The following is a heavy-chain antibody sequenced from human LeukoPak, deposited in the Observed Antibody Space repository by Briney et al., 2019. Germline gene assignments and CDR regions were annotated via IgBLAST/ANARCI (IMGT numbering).Heavy chain of an antibody. V-gene: IGHV3-7*01. Sequence: GGSLRLSCAASGFTFSSYWMNWARQAPGKGLEWVASINHNGNVNYYVDSVKGRFTISRDNAKNTLYLQMNSLRAEDTAVYYCARKAGGYSYGPLDYWGQGTLVTVSS. CDR2: INHNGNVN. J-gene: IGHJ4*02. CDR1: GFTFSSYW. CDR3: ARKAGGYSYGPLDY. D-gene: IGHD5-18*01.